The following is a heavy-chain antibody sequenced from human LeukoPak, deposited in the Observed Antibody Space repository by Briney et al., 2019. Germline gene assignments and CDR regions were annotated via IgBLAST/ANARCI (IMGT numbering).Heavy chain of an antibody. V-gene: IGHV3-23*01. Sequence: GGSLRLSCAASGFTFSTYAMSWVRQAPGKGLEWVSSISADGAGRYYADSVKGRFIISRDNSRNTLYMQMISLRAEDTAVYYCARIITAAGSDYWGQGTLVTVSS. CDR3: ARIITAAGSDY. J-gene: IGHJ4*02. CDR2: ISADGAGR. D-gene: IGHD2-15*01. CDR1: GFTFSTYA.